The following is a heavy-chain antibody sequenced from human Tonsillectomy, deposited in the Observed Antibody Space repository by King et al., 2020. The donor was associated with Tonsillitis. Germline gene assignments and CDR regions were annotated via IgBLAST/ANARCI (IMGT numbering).Heavy chain of an antibody. Sequence: QLLESGGGLVQPGGSLRLSCAASGFTFSSYAMSWVRQAPGKGLEWVSAISGSGGSTYYADSVKGRFTISRDNSKNTLYLQMNSLRAEDMAVYYCAKDWGSKGVVITHDAFDIWGQGTMVTVSS. D-gene: IGHD3-22*01. J-gene: IGHJ3*02. CDR3: AKDWGSKGVVITHDAFDI. V-gene: IGHV3-23*01. CDR2: ISGSGGST. CDR1: GFTFSSYA.